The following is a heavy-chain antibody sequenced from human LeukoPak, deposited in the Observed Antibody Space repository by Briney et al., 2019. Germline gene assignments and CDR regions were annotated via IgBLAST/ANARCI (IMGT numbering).Heavy chain of an antibody. J-gene: IGHJ4*02. Sequence: ASVKVSCKASGYTFTGYYMHWVRQAPGQGLEWMGWINPNSGGTNYAQMFQGRVTMTRDTSISRAYMELSRLRSDDTAVYYCAREAYYYESSGYYYYFDYWGQGILVTVSS. V-gene: IGHV1-2*02. D-gene: IGHD3-22*01. CDR1: GYTFTGYY. CDR3: AREAYYYESSGYYYYFDY. CDR2: INPNSGGT.